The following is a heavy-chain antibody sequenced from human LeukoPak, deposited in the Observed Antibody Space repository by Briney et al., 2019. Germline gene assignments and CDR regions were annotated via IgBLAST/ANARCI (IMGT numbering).Heavy chain of an antibody. CDR1: GYTFTSYD. V-gene: IGHV1-18*01. CDR3: ARDVPLQYYDFSSASNLDY. Sequence: ASVKVSCKASGYTFTSYDISWVRQAPGQGLEWMGWISAYNGNTNYAQKLQGRVTMTTDTSTSTAYMELRSLRSDDTAVYYCARDVPLQYYDFSSASNLDYWGQGTLVTVSS. CDR2: ISAYNGNT. D-gene: IGHD3-3*01. J-gene: IGHJ4*02.